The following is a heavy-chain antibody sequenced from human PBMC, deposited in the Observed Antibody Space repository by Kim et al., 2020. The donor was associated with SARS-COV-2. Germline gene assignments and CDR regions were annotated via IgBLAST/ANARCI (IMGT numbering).Heavy chain of an antibody. D-gene: IGHD3-3*01. CDR2: IYTSGST. Sequence: SETLSLTCTVSGCSISSYYWSWIRQSAGKGLEWIGRIYTSGSTNYNPSLKSRVTMSVDTSKNQFSLKLSSVTAADTAVYYCARLGMGYYDFWSGYPPVNAFDIWGQGTMVTVSS. V-gene: IGHV4-4*07. CDR1: GCSISSYY. J-gene: IGHJ3*02. CDR3: ARLGMGYYDFWSGYPPVNAFDI.